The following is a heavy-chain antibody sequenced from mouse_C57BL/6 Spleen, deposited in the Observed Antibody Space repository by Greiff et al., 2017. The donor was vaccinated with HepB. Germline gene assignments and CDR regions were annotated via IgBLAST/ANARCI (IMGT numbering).Heavy chain of an antibody. J-gene: IGHJ4*01. D-gene: IGHD2-1*01. CDR3: TRDMGGNYIYYAMDY. CDR1: GFTFSSYA. Sequence: EVQLVESGEGLVKPGGSLKLSCAASGFTFSSYAMSWVRQTPEKRLEWVAYISSGGDYIYYADTVKGRFTISRDNARNTLYLQMISLKSEDTSMYYCTRDMGGNYIYYAMDYWGQGTSVTVSS. CDR2: ISSGGDYI. V-gene: IGHV5-9-1*02.